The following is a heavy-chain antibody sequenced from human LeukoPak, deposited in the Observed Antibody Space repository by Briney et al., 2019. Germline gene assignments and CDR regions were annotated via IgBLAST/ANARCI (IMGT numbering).Heavy chain of an antibody. Sequence: GGSLRLSCAASGFTFSSHWMHWVRQAPGKGLVWVSRINSDGSSTSYADSVKGRFTISADKTKNSLYLQMNSLRVEDTAVYYCARDHNYAFDNWGQGTLVSVAS. D-gene: IGHD1-1*01. V-gene: IGHV3-74*01. CDR1: GFTFSSHW. CDR3: ARDHNYAFDN. CDR2: INSDGSST. J-gene: IGHJ4*02.